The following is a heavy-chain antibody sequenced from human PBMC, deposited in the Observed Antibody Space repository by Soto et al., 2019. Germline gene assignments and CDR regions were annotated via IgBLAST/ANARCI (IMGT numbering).Heavy chain of an antibody. J-gene: IGHJ5*02. CDR1: GFTFSSYA. D-gene: IGHD3-9*01. V-gene: IGHV3-23*01. CDR3: AKDFRDWSHYDH. CDR2: ISGSGGST. Sequence: LRLSCAASGFTFSSYAMSWVRQAPGKGLEWVSAISGSGGSTYYADSVKGRFTISRDNSKNTLYLQMNSLRAEDTAVYYCAKDFRDWSHYDHWGQGTLVTVSS.